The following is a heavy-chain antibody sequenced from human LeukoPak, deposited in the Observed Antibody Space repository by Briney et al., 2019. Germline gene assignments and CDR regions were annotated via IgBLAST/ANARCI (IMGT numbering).Heavy chain of an antibody. J-gene: IGHJ4*02. Sequence: GGSLRLSCAASGFTFSSYGMHWVRQAPGKGLEWVAFIRYDGSNKYYADSVKGRFTISRDNSKNTLYLQMNSLRAEDTAVYYCAKAPEGIRVAGQRYYFDYWGQGTLVTVSS. D-gene: IGHD6-19*01. CDR2: IRYDGSNK. CDR3: AKAPEGIRVAGQRYYFDY. V-gene: IGHV3-30*02. CDR1: GFTFSSYG.